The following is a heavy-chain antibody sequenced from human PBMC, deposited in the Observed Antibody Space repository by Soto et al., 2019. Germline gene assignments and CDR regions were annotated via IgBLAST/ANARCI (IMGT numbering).Heavy chain of an antibody. Sequence: QVQLVESGEGVVQPGRSLRLSCAASGFIFSSYAMHWVRQAPGKGLEWVAVISYHGSNKYYADSVKGRFTISRDNSKNTLYLQMNSLRAEDTAVYYCARETVTTMYYYYYGMDVWGQGTTVTVSS. CDR1: GFIFSSYA. V-gene: IGHV3-30-3*01. D-gene: IGHD4-17*01. CDR3: ARETVTTMYYYYYGMDV. CDR2: ISYHGSNK. J-gene: IGHJ6*02.